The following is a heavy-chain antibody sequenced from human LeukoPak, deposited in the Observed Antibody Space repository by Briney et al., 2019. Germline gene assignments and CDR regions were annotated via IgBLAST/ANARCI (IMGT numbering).Heavy chain of an antibody. J-gene: IGHJ4*02. CDR3: ARAPRDSSSSNYMRRFDY. V-gene: IGHV4-38-2*01. D-gene: IGHD3-22*01. CDR2: IYHSGST. Sequence: SETLSLTCAVSGYSISSDNYWVWIRLPPGQGLEWTGGIYHSGSTYYNPSLKSRVTMSVDTSKSQFSLKLSSVTAADTAVYYCARAPRDSSSSNYMRRFDYWGQGTLVTVSS. CDR1: GYSISSDNY.